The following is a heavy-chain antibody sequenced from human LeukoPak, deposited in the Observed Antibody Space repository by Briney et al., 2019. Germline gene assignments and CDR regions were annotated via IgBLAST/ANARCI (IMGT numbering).Heavy chain of an antibody. J-gene: IGHJ2*01. D-gene: IGHD3-10*01. V-gene: IGHV4-4*07. CDR1: GDSISGYY. CDR3: VREARGWYFDL. CDR2: IYTSGST. Sequence: SETLSLTCSVSGDSISGYYWTWIRQPAGEGLEWIGRIYTSGSTNYNPSLKSRVTMSVDTSKNQFSLKVNSVTAADTAVYYCVREARGWYFDLWGRGTLVTVSS.